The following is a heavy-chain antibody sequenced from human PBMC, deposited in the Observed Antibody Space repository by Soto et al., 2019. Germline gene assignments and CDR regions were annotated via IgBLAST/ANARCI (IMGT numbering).Heavy chain of an antibody. V-gene: IGHV1-2*04. CDR3: ARARNPIWFGELLYSYFFDP. J-gene: IGHJ5*02. Sequence: ASVKVSCKASGYTFTGYYMHWVRQAPGQGLEWMGWINPNSGGTNYAQKFQGWVTMTRDTSISTAYMELSRLRSDDTAVYYCARARNPIWFGELLYSYFFDPWGQGTLVTVSS. CDR2: INPNSGGT. D-gene: IGHD3-10*01. CDR1: GYTFTGYY.